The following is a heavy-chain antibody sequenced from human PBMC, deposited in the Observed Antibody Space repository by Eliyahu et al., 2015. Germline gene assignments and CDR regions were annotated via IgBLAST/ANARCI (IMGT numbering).Heavy chain of an antibody. CDR1: GFTVXSHY. CDR2: IYSGGSA. J-gene: IGHJ5*02. CDR3: ARAVAGDVDTAFPNWFDP. Sequence: EVQLVESGGGLVQPGGSLRLSCAASGFTVXSHYMSWVRQAPGKGLEWVSVIYSGGSAYYADSVKGRFTISRDNSKNTLYLQMNSLRAEDTAVYYCARAVAGDVDTAFPNWFDPWGQGTLVTVSS. D-gene: IGHD5-18*01. V-gene: IGHV3-66*01.